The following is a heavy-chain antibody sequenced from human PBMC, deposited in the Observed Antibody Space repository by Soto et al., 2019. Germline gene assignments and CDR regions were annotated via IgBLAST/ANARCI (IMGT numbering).Heavy chain of an antibody. J-gene: IGHJ3*02. CDR2: ISAYNGNT. Sequence: ASVKVSCKASGYTFTSYGISWVRQAPGQGLEWMGWISAYNGNTNYAQKLQGRVTMNTDTSTSTAYMELRSLRSDDTAVYYCARAPRADTYIVGATEDAFDIWGQGTMVTVSS. D-gene: IGHD1-26*01. V-gene: IGHV1-18*04. CDR3: ARAPRADTYIVGATEDAFDI. CDR1: GYTFTSYG.